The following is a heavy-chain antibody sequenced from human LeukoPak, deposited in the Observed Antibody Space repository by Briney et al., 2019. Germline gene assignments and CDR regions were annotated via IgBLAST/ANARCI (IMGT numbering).Heavy chain of an antibody. CDR1: GFTFSSYW. CDR2: IKQDGSDK. D-gene: IGHD2-8*01. Sequence: GGSLRLSCAASGFTFSSYWMSWVRQAPGKGLEWVANIKQDGSDKYYVSSVKGRFTISRDNAKNSLYLQMSSLRAEDTAMYYCATNRYFDYWGQGTLVTVSS. V-gene: IGHV3-7*01. CDR3: ATNRYFDY. J-gene: IGHJ4*02.